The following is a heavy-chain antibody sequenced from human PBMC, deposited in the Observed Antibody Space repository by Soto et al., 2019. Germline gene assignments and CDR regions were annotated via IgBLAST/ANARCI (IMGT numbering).Heavy chain of an antibody. CDR3: VRGPSHGAFDI. J-gene: IGHJ3*02. Sequence: QVQLVESGGDVVQPGRSLRLSCAASGSTFSSYDIHWVRQAPGKGLEWVAHITPDGNRAYYADSVKGRFIVSRDNARNTVYLQVKSLRPEDTAVYHCVRGPSHGAFDIWGQGTLVTVSS. V-gene: IGHV3-30-3*01. CDR2: ITPDGNRA. CDR1: GSTFSSYD.